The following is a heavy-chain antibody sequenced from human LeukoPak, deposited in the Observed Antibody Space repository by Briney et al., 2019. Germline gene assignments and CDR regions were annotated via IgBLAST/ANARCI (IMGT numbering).Heavy chain of an antibody. V-gene: IGHV4-34*01. D-gene: IGHD3-10*01. CDR1: GGSFSGYY. J-gene: IGHJ4*02. CDR3: TRGRGI. CDR2: INHSGST. Sequence: SSETLSLTCAVYGGSFSGYYWSWIRQPPGKGLEWIGEINHSGSTDYNPSLKSRVTISVATSKNQFSLKLTSVTAADTAVYYCTRGRGIWGQGTLVTVSS.